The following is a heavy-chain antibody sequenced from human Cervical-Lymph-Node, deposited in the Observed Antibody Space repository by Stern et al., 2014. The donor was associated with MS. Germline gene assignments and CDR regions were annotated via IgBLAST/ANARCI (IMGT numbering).Heavy chain of an antibody. V-gene: IGHV1-18*01. CDR1: GYTFTSYG. D-gene: IGHD2-15*01. CDR3: ARGLLGSENALDI. Sequence: DQPVESGAAVKKPGASVKVSCKVSGYTFTSYGISWVRPAPGQELEWMGWISAYNGNTNYAQKRQGRVTMTTDTSTSTSYMELRSLRSDDTAVYYCARGLLGSENALDIWGQGTMVTVSS. J-gene: IGHJ3*02. CDR2: ISAYNGNT.